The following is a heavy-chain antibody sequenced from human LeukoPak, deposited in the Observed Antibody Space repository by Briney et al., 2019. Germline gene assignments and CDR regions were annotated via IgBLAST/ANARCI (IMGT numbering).Heavy chain of an antibody. CDR3: ARMAYIVATIMGHQKFGYYFDY. D-gene: IGHD5-12*01. CDR2: IISIFGTP. J-gene: IGHJ4*02. V-gene: IGHV1-69*13. CDR1: GGTFSSYA. Sequence: SVKVSCKASGGTFSSYALSWGRQAPGQGREWMGGIISIFGTPNYAQKFQGRVTSTAGESTSTAYMELSSLRSEDTAVYYCARMAYIVATIMGHQKFGYYFDYWGQGTLVTVSS.